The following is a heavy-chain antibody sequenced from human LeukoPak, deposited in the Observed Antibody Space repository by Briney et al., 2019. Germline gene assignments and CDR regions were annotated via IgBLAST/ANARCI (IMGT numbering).Heavy chain of an antibody. CDR1: GGSISSYY. Sequence: KTSETLSLTCTVSGGSISSYYWSWIRQPAGKGLEWIGRIYTSGSTNYNPSLKSRVTMSVDTSKNQFSLKLSSVTAADTAVYYCARVMCYDFWSGYYTGMDVWGKGTTVTVSS. V-gene: IGHV4-4*07. J-gene: IGHJ6*03. CDR3: ARVMCYDFWSGYYTGMDV. D-gene: IGHD3-3*01. CDR2: IYTSGST.